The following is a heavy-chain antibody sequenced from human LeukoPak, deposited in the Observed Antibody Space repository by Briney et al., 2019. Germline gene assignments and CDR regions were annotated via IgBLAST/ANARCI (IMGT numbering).Heavy chain of an antibody. J-gene: IGHJ4*02. V-gene: IGHV3-49*04. CDR2: IRSKAYGGTT. Sequence: GGSLRLSCTASGFTFGDYAMSWVRQAPGKGLEWVGFIRSKAYGGTTEYAASVKGRFTISRDDSKSIAYLQMNSLKTEDTAVYYCTHPHSGYDTPLRFEYWGQGTLVTVSS. CDR1: GFTFGDYA. D-gene: IGHD5-12*01. CDR3: THPHSGYDTPLRFEY.